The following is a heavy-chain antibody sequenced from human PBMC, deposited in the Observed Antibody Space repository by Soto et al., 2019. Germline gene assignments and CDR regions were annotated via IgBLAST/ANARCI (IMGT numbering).Heavy chain of an antibody. V-gene: IGHV3-23*01. Sequence: GGSLRLSCAVSGFTFSVYAVIWARQAPGKELEWVSGISRDGDATYYADSVKGRFTISRDNSKNTLFLQMNSLRVEDTAVYYCARCFSTYGVGPVDYWGQGTLVTVSS. CDR2: ISRDGDAT. CDR3: ARCFSTYGVGPVDY. CDR1: GFTFSVYA. D-gene: IGHD3-3*01. J-gene: IGHJ4*02.